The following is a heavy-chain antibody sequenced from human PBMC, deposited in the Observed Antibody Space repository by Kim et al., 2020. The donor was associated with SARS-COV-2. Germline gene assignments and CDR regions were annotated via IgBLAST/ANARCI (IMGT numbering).Heavy chain of an antibody. Sequence: GGSLRLSCAASGFTFSSYSMNWVRQAPGKGLEWVSYISSSSSTIYYADSVKGRFTISRDNAKNSLYLQMNSLRDEDTAVYYCEAFYDSSGPADQHIGRGYWGQGTLVTVSS. CDR3: EAFYDSSGPADQHIGRGY. CDR2: ISSSSSTI. J-gene: IGHJ4*02. D-gene: IGHD3-22*01. CDR1: GFTFSSYS. V-gene: IGHV3-48*02.